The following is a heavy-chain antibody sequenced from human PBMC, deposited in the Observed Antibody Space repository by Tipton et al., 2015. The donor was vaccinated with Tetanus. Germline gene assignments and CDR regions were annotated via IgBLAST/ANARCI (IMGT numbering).Heavy chain of an antibody. V-gene: IGHV3-23*01. CDR3: AKDRTIVGATSGFGNDAFDI. Sequence: SLRLSCAASGFTFSSYAMSWVRQAPGKGLEWVSAISGSGGSTYYADSVKGRFTISRDNSKNTLYLQMNSLRAEDTAVYYCAKDRTIVGATSGFGNDAFDIWGQGTMVTVSS. D-gene: IGHD1-26*01. CDR1: GFTFSSYA. CDR2: ISGSGGST. J-gene: IGHJ3*02.